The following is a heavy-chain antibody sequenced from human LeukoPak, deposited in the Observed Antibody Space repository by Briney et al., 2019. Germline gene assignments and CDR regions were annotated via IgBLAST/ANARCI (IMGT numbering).Heavy chain of an antibody. D-gene: IGHD6-13*01. J-gene: IGHJ5*02. CDR1: GFTFSRYW. CDR2: IYHSGST. Sequence: GSLRLSCAASGFTFSRYWMSWVRQAPGKGLEWIGSIYHSGSTSYNPSLKSRRTISVDTSKNQFSMKLNFVTAADTAMYYCARMFRSSWYINWFDPWGQGTLVTVSS. V-gene: IGHV4-38-2*01. CDR3: ARMFRSSWYINWFDP.